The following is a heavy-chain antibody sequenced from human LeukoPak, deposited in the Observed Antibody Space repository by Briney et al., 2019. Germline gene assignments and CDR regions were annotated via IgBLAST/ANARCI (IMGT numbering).Heavy chain of an antibody. CDR3: AELGITMIGGV. J-gene: IGHJ6*04. CDR1: GFTFSTYS. Sequence: GGSLRLSCAASGFTFSTYSMNWVRQAPGKGLEWVSYIRSSGSTIYYADSVKGRFTISRDNAKNSLYLQMNSLRAEDTAVYYCAELGITMIGGVWGKGTTVTISS. CDR2: IRSSGSTI. D-gene: IGHD3-10*02. V-gene: IGHV3-48*04.